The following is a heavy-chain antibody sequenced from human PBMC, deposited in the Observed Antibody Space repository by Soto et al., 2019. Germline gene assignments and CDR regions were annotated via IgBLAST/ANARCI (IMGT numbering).Heavy chain of an antibody. D-gene: IGHD2-2*01. CDR2: INPSGTT. Sequence: QVQLQQWGAGLLKPSETLSLTCAVYGGSLSAYYWSWIRQPPGKGLEWIGEINPSGTTNYNPSLKSRVTISVDTSKNQFSLKLSSVTAADTAVYHCALAPAAHILHWCQGTLVTVSS. CDR1: GGSLSAYY. V-gene: IGHV4-34*01. J-gene: IGHJ1*01. CDR3: ALAPAAHILH.